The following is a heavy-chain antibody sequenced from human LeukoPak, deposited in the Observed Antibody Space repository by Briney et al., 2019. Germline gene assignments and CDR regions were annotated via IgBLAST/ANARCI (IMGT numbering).Heavy chain of an antibody. D-gene: IGHD3/OR15-3a*01. V-gene: IGHV3-23*01. CDR3: AKERSSMVLGLSPRGRLEF. CDR2: IIGSGEET. J-gene: IGHJ4*02. CDR1: GFIFSSYA. Sequence: GGSLRLSCAAPGFIFSSYAMTWGRQAPREWRGWVSDIIGSGEETYYADSVKGRVTTTTDNSKNTLYMQMSSLRAEETAVYYFAKERSSMVLGLSPRGRLEFCGPGNPVTVSS.